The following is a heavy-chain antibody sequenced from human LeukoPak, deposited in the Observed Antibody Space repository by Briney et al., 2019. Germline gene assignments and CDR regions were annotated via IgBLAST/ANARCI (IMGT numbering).Heavy chain of an antibody. CDR3: VRPPGIAAAWFDP. V-gene: IGHV4-39*01. CDR1: GGSISSSSYN. Sequence: SETLSLTCTISGGSISSSSYNWGWIRQTPGKGLEWIGSIDNSGTTYFNPSLKSRVTISVDTSKDQFSLKLSSVTAADTTVYFCVRPPGIAAAWFDPWGQGTLVTVSS. D-gene: IGHD6-13*01. CDR2: IDNSGTT. J-gene: IGHJ5*02.